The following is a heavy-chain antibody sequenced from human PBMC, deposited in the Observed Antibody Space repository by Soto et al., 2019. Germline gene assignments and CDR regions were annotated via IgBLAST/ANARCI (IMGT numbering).Heavy chain of an antibody. Sequence: GASVKVSCKASGGTFSSYAISWVRQAPGQGLEWMGGIIPIFGTANYAQKFQGRVTITADESTSTAYMELSSLRSEDTAVYYCARHGDIVVVPAALAYYYYGMDVWGQGTTVTVSS. CDR3: ARHGDIVVVPAALAYYYYGMDV. CDR2: IIPIFGTA. J-gene: IGHJ6*02. V-gene: IGHV1-69*13. D-gene: IGHD2-2*01. CDR1: GGTFSSYA.